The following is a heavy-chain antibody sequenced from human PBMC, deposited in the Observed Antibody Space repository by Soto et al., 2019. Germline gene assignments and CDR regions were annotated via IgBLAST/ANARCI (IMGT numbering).Heavy chain of an antibody. J-gene: IGHJ4*02. CDR2: IYYSGST. V-gene: IGHV4-61*01. CDR1: GGSVSSGSYY. CDR3: ASDGPAAIYYY. D-gene: IGHD2-2*01. Sequence: PLETLSLTCTVSGGSVSSGSYYWSWIRQPPGKGLEWIGYIYYSGSTNYDPSLKSRVTISVDTSKNQFSLKLSSVTAADTAVYYCASDGPAAIYYYWGQGTLVTVSS.